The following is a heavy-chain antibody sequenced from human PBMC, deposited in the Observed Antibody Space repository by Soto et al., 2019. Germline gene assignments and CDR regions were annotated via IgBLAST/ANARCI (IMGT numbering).Heavy chain of an antibody. V-gene: IGHV1-2*04. Sequence: ASVKVSCKASGYSFTDSHIHWVRRAPGQGLEWLGRINPKSGGTSTAQKFQGWVTMTRDRSISTVYMELTRLRSDDTAVHYCAREETAWPLAYGLDVWGQGTTVTVSS. J-gene: IGHJ6*02. CDR3: AREETAWPLAYGLDV. D-gene: IGHD2-21*02. CDR2: INPKSGGT. CDR1: GYSFTDSH.